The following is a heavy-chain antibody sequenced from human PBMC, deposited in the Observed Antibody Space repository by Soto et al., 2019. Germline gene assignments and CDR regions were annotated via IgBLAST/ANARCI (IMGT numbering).Heavy chain of an antibody. V-gene: IGHV4-39*01. CDR2: IYYSGST. J-gene: IGHJ4*02. D-gene: IGHD3-22*01. Sequence: SETLSLTCAVSGGSISSSSYYWGWIRQPPGKGLEWIGNIYYSGSTYYNPSLKSRVTISVDTSKNQFSLKLSSVTAADTAVYYCMLGSGWKDFDYWGQGTLVTVSS. CDR1: GGSISSSSYY. CDR3: MLGSGWKDFDY.